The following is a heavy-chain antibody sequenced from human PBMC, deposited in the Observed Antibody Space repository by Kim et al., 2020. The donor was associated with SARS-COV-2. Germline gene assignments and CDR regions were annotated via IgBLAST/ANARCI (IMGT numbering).Heavy chain of an antibody. CDR1: GFIFSNYE. CDR3: ARGQDNSAEFIIRDFHH. D-gene: IGHD1-26*01. CDR2: ISRSGNKI. V-gene: IGHV3-48*03. J-gene: IGHJ1*01. Sequence: GGSLRLSCAASGFIFSNYEFNWVRQAPGKRLEWVSYISRSGNKIYYADSVKGRFTIYRDNAKNSLYLQMKSLRVEDTAFYYCARGQDNSAEFIIRDFHHWGQGSLVTVSS.